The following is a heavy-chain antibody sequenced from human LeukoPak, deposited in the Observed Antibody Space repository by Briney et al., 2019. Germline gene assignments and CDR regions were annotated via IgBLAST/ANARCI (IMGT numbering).Heavy chain of an antibody. D-gene: IGHD6-19*01. J-gene: IGHJ6*03. CDR1: GYTFTSYD. CDR2: MNPNSGNT. CDR3: ARGQRAVAGNFRGYYYYYMDV. V-gene: IGHV1-8*03. Sequence: ASVKVSCKASGYTFTSYDINWVRQATGQGLEWMGWMNPNSGNTGYAQKFQGRVTITRNTSISTAYMELSSLRSEDTAVYYCARGQRAVAGNFRGYYYYYMDVWGKGTTVTISS.